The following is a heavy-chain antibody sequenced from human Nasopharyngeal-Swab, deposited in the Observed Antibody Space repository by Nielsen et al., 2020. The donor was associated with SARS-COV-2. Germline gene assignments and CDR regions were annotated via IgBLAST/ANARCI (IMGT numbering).Heavy chain of an antibody. Sequence: GESLKISCAASGFTFSSYGMHWVRQAPGKGLEWVAVISYDGSNKYYADSVKGRFTISRDNSKNTLYLQMNSLRAEDTAVYYCAKAGEFIAAAGQNWFDPWGQGTLVTVSS. V-gene: IGHV3-30*18. J-gene: IGHJ5*02. D-gene: IGHD6-13*01. CDR1: GFTFSSYG. CDR3: AKAGEFIAAAGQNWFDP. CDR2: ISYDGSNK.